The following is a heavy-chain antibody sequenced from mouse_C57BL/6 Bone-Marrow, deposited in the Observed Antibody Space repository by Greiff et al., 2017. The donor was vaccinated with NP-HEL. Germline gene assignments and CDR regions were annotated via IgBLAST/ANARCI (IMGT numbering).Heavy chain of an antibody. J-gene: IGHJ1*03. CDR1: GYTFTGYW. D-gene: IGHD4-1*01. Sequence: QVQLQQSGAELMKPGASVKLSCKATGYTFTGYWIEWVKQRPGHGLEWIGEILPGSGSTTYNEKFKGKATFTADTSSNTAYMQLSSLTTEDSAIYYCARELGRGYFDVWGTGTTVTVSS. CDR2: ILPGSGST. V-gene: IGHV1-9*01. CDR3: ARELGRGYFDV.